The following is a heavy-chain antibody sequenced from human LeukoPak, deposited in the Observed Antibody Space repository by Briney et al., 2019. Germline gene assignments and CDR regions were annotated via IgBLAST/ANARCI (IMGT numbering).Heavy chain of an antibody. CDR2: IKSKSDGGTA. J-gene: IGHJ3*02. Sequence: GGSLRLSCAVSGLTFSGSAIHWVRQASGKGLEWVGRIKSKSDGGTADYAAVVKARFIISRDDSKDTLYLQMNSLKTEDTGIYYCAEFNTRDAFEIWGQGTMVTVSS. CDR3: AEFNTRDAFEI. V-gene: IGHV3-15*01. CDR1: GLTFSGSA. D-gene: IGHD1-26*01.